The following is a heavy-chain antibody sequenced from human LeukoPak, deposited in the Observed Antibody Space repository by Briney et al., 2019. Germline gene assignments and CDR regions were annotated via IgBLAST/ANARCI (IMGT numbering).Heavy chain of an antibody. Sequence: PGGSLRLSCAASGFTFSSYAMHWVRQAPGKGLEWLAVISYDGSNKYYADSVKGRFTISRDNSKNTLYLQMNCLRAEDTAVYYCAWAREDYYDGMDVWGKGTTVTVSS. V-gene: IGHV3-30*04. J-gene: IGHJ6*04. CDR1: GFTFSSYA. CDR2: ISYDGSNK. CDR3: AWAREDYYDGMDV.